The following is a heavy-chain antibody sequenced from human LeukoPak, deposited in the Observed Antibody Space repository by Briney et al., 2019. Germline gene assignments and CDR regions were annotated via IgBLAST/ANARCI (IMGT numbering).Heavy chain of an antibody. V-gene: IGHV1-69*01. CDR1: GGTFSSYA. Sequence: ASVKVSCKASGGTFSSYAISWVRQAPGQGLEWMGGIIPIFGTANYAQKFQGRVTITADGSTSTAYMELSSLRSEDTAVYYCARAQEPYCSSTSCPKSWFDPWGQGTLVTVSS. CDR2: IIPIFGTA. J-gene: IGHJ5*02. CDR3: ARAQEPYCSSTSCPKSWFDP. D-gene: IGHD2-2*01.